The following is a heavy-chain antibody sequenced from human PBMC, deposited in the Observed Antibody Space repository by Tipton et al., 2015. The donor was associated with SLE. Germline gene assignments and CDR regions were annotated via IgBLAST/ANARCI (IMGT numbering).Heavy chain of an antibody. CDR1: GFTFSSYW. CDR3: ARAERHYDFWSGYPDY. Sequence: GSLRLSCAASGFTFSSYWMHWVRQAPGKGLVWVSRINSDGSSTSYADSVKGRFTISRDNAKNTLYLQMNSLRAEDTAVYYCARAERHYDFWSGYPDYWGQGTLVTVSS. CDR2: INSDGSST. J-gene: IGHJ4*02. D-gene: IGHD3-3*01. V-gene: IGHV3-74*01.